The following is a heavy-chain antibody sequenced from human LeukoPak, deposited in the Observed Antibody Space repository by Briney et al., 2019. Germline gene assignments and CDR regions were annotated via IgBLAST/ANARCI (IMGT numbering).Heavy chain of an antibody. CDR1: GYTFSSYW. CDR3: ARQNDFRLDY. V-gene: IGHV5-51*01. Sequence: GESLRISCKGFGYTFSSYWIGWVRQMPGKGLEGMGIIYPGDSDTRYSPSLQGQVTISVDTSIGTAYLQWSSLKASDTAIYYCARQNDFRLDYWGQGTLVTVSS. D-gene: IGHD3-3*01. J-gene: IGHJ4*02. CDR2: IYPGDSDT.